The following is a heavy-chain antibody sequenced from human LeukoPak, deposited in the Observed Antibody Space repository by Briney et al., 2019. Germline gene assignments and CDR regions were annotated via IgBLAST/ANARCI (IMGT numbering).Heavy chain of an antibody. D-gene: IGHD6-13*01. J-gene: IGHJ4*02. Sequence: SETLSLTCAVYGGSFSGYYWSWIRQPPGKGLEWIGEINHSGSTNYNPSPKSRVTISVDTSKNQFSLKLSSVTAADTAVYYCARGAAAGTGADYWGQGTLVTVSS. CDR3: ARGAAAGTGADY. V-gene: IGHV4-34*01. CDR2: INHSGST. CDR1: GGSFSGYY.